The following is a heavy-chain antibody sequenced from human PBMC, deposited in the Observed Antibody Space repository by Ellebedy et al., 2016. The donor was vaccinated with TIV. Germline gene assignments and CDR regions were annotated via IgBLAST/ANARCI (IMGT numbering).Heavy chain of an antibody. D-gene: IGHD2-21*01. CDR3: VRDRMGATYTFDM. V-gene: IGHV3-74*01. J-gene: IGHJ3*02. CDR2: INDDGNRI. CDR1: GFTFTNYA. Sequence: PGGSLRLSCAASGFTFTNYAIHWVRQGPGKGLVWVSHINDDGNRITYADSVKGRFAISRDIARTTLFLQMDSLRAEDTAVYYCVRDRMGATYTFDMWGQGTMVTVSS.